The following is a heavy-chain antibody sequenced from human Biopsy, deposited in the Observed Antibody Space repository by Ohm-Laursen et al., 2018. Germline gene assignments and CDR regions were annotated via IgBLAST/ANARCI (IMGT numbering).Heavy chain of an antibody. CDR1: GGSLSSYS. CDR2: IYTSGIT. J-gene: IGHJ4*02. V-gene: IGHV4-4*07. D-gene: IGHD2-2*01. Sequence: TLSLTCTVSGGSLSSYSWSWIRQPAGKGLEWIGQIYTSGITNYNPSLKSRVTMSVDTSKNQFSLRLIYVTAADTAVYYCARMPHFDYWGQGILVTVSS. CDR3: ARMPHFDY.